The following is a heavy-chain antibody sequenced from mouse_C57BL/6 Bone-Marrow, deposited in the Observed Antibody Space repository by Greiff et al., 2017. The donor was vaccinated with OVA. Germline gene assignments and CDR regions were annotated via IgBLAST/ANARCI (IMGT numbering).Heavy chain of an antibody. CDR2: ISNGGGST. J-gene: IGHJ1*03. D-gene: IGHD2-4*01. CDR3: ARRLRIYWYFDV. V-gene: IGHV5-12*01. Sequence: DVHLVESGGGLVQPGGSLKLSCAASGFTFSDYYMYWVRQTPEKRLEWVAYISNGGGSTYYPDTVKGRFTISRDNAKNTLYLQMSRLKSEDTAMYYCARRLRIYWYFDVWGTGTTVTVSS. CDR1: GFTFSDYY.